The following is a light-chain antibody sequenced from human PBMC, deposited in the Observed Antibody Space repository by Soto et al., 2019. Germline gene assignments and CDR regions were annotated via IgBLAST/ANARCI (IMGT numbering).Light chain of an antibody. J-gene: IGLJ2*01. CDR3: QTWGTGIHVV. CDR1: SGHSSYA. V-gene: IGLV4-69*01. CDR2: LDSDGSH. Sequence: QPVLTQSPSASASLGASVKLTCTLSSGHSSYAIAWQQQQPEKGPRYLMKLDSDGSHTKGDAIPGRFSGSSSGAERYLTISSLQSEDEADYYCQTWGTGIHVVFGGGTKLTVL.